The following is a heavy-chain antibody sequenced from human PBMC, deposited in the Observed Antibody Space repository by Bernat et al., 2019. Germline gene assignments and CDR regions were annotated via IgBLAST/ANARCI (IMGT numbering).Heavy chain of an antibody. Sequence: QVQLVQSGTEVKKPGASVKVSCKASGYTFTGYYMHWVRQAPGQGLEYMGWINPKSGDTHYTQNCQGRVTMTRDTSIRTVYMEVSRLRSDDTAVYFCARDPDVYGDSLTWFDTWGQGTLVAVSS. J-gene: IGHJ5*02. D-gene: IGHD4-17*01. CDR1: GYTFTGYY. V-gene: IGHV1-2*02. CDR2: INPKSGDT. CDR3: ARDPDVYGDSLTWFDT.